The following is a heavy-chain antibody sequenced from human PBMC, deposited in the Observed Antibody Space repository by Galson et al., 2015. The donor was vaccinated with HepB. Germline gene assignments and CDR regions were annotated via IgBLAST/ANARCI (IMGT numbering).Heavy chain of an antibody. CDR1: GGTFSSYA. CDR2: IIPILGIA. D-gene: IGHD2-15*01. V-gene: IGHV1-69*04. Sequence: SCKASGGTFSSYAISWVRQAPGQGLEWMGRIIPILGIANYAQKFQGRVTITADKSTSTAYMELSSLRSEDTAVYYCARDQDRNYYYYGMDVWGQGTTVTVSS. CDR3: ARDQDRNYYYYGMDV. J-gene: IGHJ6*02.